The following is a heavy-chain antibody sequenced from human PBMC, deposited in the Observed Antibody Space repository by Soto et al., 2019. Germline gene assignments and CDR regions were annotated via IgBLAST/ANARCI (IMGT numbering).Heavy chain of an antibody. CDR1: GYTFTSYG. D-gene: IGHD6-13*01. Sequence: GASVKVSCKASGYTFTSYGISWVRQAPGQGLEWMGWISAYNGNTNYAQKLQGRVTMTTDTSTSTAYMELRSLRSDDTAVYYRARVTAAGTLYYYGMDVWGQGTTVTVSS. CDR2: ISAYNGNT. J-gene: IGHJ6*02. CDR3: ARVTAAGTLYYYGMDV. V-gene: IGHV1-18*01.